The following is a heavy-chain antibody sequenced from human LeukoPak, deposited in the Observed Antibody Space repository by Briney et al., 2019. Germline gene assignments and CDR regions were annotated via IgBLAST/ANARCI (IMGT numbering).Heavy chain of an antibody. CDR3: TRGSGRFEY. CDR1: GFTFGDFA. D-gene: IGHD2-15*01. J-gene: IGHJ4*02. Sequence: PGGSLRLSCSASGFTFGDFAMTWVRQAPGKGLEWVGIGRAKAYGATKEYAASVKGRFTISRDDSKSVAYLQMDNLKTEDTGIYYYTRGSGRFEYWGQGTRVTVSS. V-gene: IGHV3-49*04. CDR2: GRAKAYGATK.